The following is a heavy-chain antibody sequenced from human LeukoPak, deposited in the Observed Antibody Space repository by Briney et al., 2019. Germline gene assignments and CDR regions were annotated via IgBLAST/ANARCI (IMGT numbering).Heavy chain of an antibody. CDR1: GGSISSGGYY. D-gene: IGHD5-12*01. CDR3: ARGNPTRLDFDF. Sequence: SETLSLTCPVSGGSISSGGYYWSWIRQPPGKGLEWIGYIYHGGGTYYNPSLKSRVTISVDRSKNQFSLKLSSVTAADTAVYYCARGNPTRLDFDFWGQGTLVTVSS. J-gene: IGHJ4*02. V-gene: IGHV4-30-2*01. CDR2: IYHGGGT.